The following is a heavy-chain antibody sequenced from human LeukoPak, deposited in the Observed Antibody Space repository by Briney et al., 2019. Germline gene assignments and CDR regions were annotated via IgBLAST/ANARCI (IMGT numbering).Heavy chain of an antibody. J-gene: IGHJ4*02. CDR1: GGTFSSYA. Sequence: ASVKVSCKASGGTFSSYAISWVRQAPGQGLEWMGGIIPIFGTANYAQKFQGRVTITTDESTSTAYMELSSLRSEDTAGYYCARTYYYGSGSYLGHDYWGQGTLVTLSS. CDR2: IIPIFGTA. CDR3: ARTYYYGSGSYLGHDY. V-gene: IGHV1-69*05. D-gene: IGHD3-10*01.